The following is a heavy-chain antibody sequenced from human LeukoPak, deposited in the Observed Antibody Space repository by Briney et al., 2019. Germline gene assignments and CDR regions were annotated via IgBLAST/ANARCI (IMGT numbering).Heavy chain of an antibody. J-gene: IGHJ4*02. Sequence: PGGSLRLSCAASGFTFSDAWMRWVRQAPGKGLEWVSAISGSGGSTYYADSVKGRFTISRDNSKNTLYLQMHSLRAEDTAVYYCAEESLRVVPSATFDYWGQGTLVTVSS. V-gene: IGHV3-23*01. D-gene: IGHD2-2*01. CDR3: AEESLRVVPSATFDY. CDR2: ISGSGGST. CDR1: GFTFSDAW.